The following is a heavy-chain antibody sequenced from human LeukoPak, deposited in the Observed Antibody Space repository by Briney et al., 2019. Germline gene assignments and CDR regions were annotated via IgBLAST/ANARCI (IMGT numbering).Heavy chain of an antibody. V-gene: IGHV4-39*01. J-gene: IGHJ5*02. CDR2: IYNTGST. Sequence: SETLSLTCTVSGDSISSSTYYWGWIRQPPGKGLEWIGSIYNTGSTYYSPSLKSRVTISVDTSKNQFPLKLSSVTAADTAVYYCARLTYSNNWYFRRGLDNWFDPWGQGTLVTVSS. D-gene: IGHD6-13*01. CDR3: ARLTYSNNWYFRRGLDNWFDP. CDR1: GDSISSSTYY.